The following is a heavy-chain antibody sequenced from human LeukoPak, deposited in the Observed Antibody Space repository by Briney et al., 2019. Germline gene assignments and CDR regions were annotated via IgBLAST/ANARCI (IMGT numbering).Heavy chain of an antibody. CDR2: IWYDGSNK. CDR1: GFTLSSYG. CDR3: ARDRLVYADLHKWAGSFDI. J-gene: IGHJ3*02. D-gene: IGHD2-2*01. V-gene: IGHV3-33*01. Sequence: PGGSLRLSCAASGFTLSSYGMHWVRQAPGKGLEWVAVIWYDGSNKYYADSVKGRFTISRDNSKNTLYLQMNSLRAEDTAVYYCARDRLVYADLHKWAGSFDIWGQGTMVTVSS.